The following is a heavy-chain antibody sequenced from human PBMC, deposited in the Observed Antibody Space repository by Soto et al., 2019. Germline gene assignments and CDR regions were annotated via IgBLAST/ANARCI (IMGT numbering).Heavy chain of an antibody. CDR2: IIPICGTA. CDR1: GGTFSSYA. D-gene: IGHD3-16*02. CDR3: SRAGLLSGGVIGSLLDY. V-gene: IGHV1-69*12. Sequence: QVQLVQSGAEVKKPGSSVKVSCTASGGTFSSYASSWVRQAPGQGLEWMGGIIPICGTANYAQKCQGRVTITADESTSTAYMELSSLRSEYTAVYYCSRAGLLSGGVIGSLLDYWGQGNLVTVSS. J-gene: IGHJ4*02.